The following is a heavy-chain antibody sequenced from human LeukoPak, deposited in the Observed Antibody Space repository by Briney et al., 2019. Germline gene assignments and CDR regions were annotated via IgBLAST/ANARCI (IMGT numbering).Heavy chain of an antibody. CDR1: GGSISSYS. J-gene: IGHJ4*02. V-gene: IGHV4-4*07. D-gene: IGHD1-26*01. Sequence: PSETLSLTCTVSGGSISSYSWSWIRQPAGKGLEWIGRIYSSGSTNHNPFLKSRVTMSVDTSKNQFSLKLSSVTAADTAVYYCARGGAVGATIDYWGQGTLVTVSS. CDR3: ARGGAVGATIDY. CDR2: IYSSGST.